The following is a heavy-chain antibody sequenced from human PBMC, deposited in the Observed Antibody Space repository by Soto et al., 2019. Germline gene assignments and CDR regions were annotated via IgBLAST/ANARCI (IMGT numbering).Heavy chain of an antibody. CDR1: GYSFTSYW. CDR2: IYPGDSDT. Sequence: GESLKISCKGSGYSFTSYWIGWVRQMPGKGLEWMGIIYPGDSDTRYSPSFQGQVTISADKSISTAYLQWSSLKASDTAMYYCASTVIVNSDRDDAFDIWGQGTMVTVSS. D-gene: IGHD2-21*01. CDR3: ASTVIVNSDRDDAFDI. J-gene: IGHJ3*02. V-gene: IGHV5-51*01.